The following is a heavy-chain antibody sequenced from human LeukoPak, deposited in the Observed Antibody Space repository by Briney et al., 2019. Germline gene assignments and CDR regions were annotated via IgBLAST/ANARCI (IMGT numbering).Heavy chain of an antibody. CDR3: ARVAYGSGMAPTFDY. CDR2: IYYSGST. J-gene: IGHJ4*02. D-gene: IGHD3-10*01. V-gene: IGHV4-59*12. Sequence: PSETLSLTCTVSGGSISSYYWSWIRQPPGKGLEWIGYIYYSGSTNYNPSLKSRVTMPVDTSKNQFSLKLSSVTAADTAVYYCARVAYGSGMAPTFDYWGQGTLVTVSS. CDR1: GGSISSYY.